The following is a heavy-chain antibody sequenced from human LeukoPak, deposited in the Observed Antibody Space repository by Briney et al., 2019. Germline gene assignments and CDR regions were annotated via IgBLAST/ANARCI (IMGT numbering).Heavy chain of an antibody. CDR1: GGSISSYY. CDR3: ARVKLSSSSPYYYYMDV. Sequence: SETLSLTCTVSGGSISSYYWSWIRQPPGKGLEWIGYIYYSGSTNYNPSLKSRVTISVDTSKNQFSLKLSSVTAADTAVYYCARVKLSSSSPYYYYMDVWGKGTTVTVSS. V-gene: IGHV4-59*01. CDR2: IYYSGST. D-gene: IGHD6-6*01. J-gene: IGHJ6*03.